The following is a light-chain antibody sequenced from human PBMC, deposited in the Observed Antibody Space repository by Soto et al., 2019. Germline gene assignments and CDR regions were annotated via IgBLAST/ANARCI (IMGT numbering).Light chain of an antibody. J-gene: IGKJ5*01. V-gene: IGKV3-11*01. Sequence: VLTQSPATLSLSPGKRATLSCRASESVDFHLAWYQQKPGQAPRLLIYDASVRATGTPARFSGSGSGTDFTLTISSLEPEDFALYCCQQHSTWPTFGQGTRLEIK. CDR2: DAS. CDR3: QQHSTWPT. CDR1: ESVDFH.